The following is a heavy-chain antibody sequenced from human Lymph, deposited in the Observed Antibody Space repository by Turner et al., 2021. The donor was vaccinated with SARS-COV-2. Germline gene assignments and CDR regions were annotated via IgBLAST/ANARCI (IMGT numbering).Heavy chain of an antibody. CDR3: ARYASGGYFYYGMDV. CDR1: GFTFSTYA. J-gene: IGHJ6*02. CDR2: ISYDGSNK. V-gene: IGHV3-30*04. D-gene: IGHD3-10*01. Sequence: QMQLVESVGGVVQPGRSLRLSCAASGFTFSTYAIYWVRQAPGKGLEWVAVISYDGSNKYYADSVKGRFTISRDNSKNTLYLQMNSLRAEDTAVYYCARYASGGYFYYGMDVWGQGTTVTVSS.